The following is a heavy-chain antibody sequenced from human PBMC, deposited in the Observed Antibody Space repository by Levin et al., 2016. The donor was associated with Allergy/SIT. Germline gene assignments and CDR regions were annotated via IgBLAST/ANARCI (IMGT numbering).Heavy chain of an antibody. Sequence: WIRQLPGKGLEWVSGVSYSGGSTYYADSVKGRFTISRDNSKNTLFLQMNSLRVEDTAVYYCAKGGTVTKTRGFDYWGQGTLVTVSS. D-gene: IGHD4-17*01. V-gene: IGHV3-23*01. CDR2: VSYSGGST. J-gene: IGHJ4*02. CDR3: AKGGTVTKTRGFDY.